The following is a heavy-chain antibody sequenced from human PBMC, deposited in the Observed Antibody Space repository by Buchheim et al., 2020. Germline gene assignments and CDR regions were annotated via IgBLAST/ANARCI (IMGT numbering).Heavy chain of an antibody. J-gene: IGHJ2*01. CDR3: AASTANNWYFDL. CDR2: ISHSGGDT. V-gene: IGHV3-23*01. CDR1: GFSFSSYA. Sequence: EVQLLESGGDLVQPGGSLRLSCAASGFSFSSYAMNWVRQAPGKGLDWVSTISHSGGDTYYADSVEGRFAISRETSKTTLNLLMHSLRAEDTAMYYCAASTANNWYFDLWGRGTL. D-gene: IGHD1/OR15-1a*01.